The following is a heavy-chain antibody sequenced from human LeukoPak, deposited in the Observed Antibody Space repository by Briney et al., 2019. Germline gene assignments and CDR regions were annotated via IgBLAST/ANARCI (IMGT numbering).Heavy chain of an antibody. CDR3: ARVRTYLYYYYGMDV. J-gene: IGHJ6*02. Sequence: PSETLSLTCTVSGGSISSYYWSWIRQPPGKGLEWIGYIYYSGSTNYNPSLKSRVTISVDTSKNQFSLKLSSVTAADTAVYYCARVRTYLYYYYGMDVWGRGTTVTVSS. CDR2: IYYSGST. CDR1: GGSISSYY. V-gene: IGHV4-59*01.